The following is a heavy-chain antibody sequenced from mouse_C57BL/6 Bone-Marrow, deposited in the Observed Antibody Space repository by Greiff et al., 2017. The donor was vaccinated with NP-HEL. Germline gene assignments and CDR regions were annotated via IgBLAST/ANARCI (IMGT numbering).Heavy chain of an antibody. V-gene: IGHV1-26*01. CDR3: APSYYYCSSYDFDY. CDR1: GYTFTDYY. D-gene: IGHD1-1*01. J-gene: IGHJ2*01. Sequence: EVQLQQSGPELVKPGASVKISCKASGYTFTDYYMNWVKQSHGKSLEWIGDINPNNGGTSYNQKFKGKATLTVDKSSSTAYMELRSLTSEDSAVDYGAPSYYYCSSYDFDYGGQGTTLTVSS. CDR2: INPNNGGT.